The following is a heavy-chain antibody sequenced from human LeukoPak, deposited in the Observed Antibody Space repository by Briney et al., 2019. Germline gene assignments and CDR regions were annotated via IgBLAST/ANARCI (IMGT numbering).Heavy chain of an antibody. J-gene: IGHJ4*02. D-gene: IGHD3-10*01. Sequence: GGSLRLSCAASGFTLSDYSMSWIRQAPGKGLEWVSHISRSGSTIYYADSVKGRFTISRDNAKNSLFLQMDSLRAEDTALYYCARDRYQYASGSYYSAHGYWGQGTLVTVSS. CDR3: ARDRYQYASGSYYSAHGY. V-gene: IGHV3-11*01. CDR2: ISRSGSTI. CDR1: GFTLSDYS.